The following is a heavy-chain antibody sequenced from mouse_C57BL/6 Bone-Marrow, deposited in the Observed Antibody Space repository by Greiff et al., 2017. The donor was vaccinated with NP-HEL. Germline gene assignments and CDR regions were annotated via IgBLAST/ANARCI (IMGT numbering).Heavy chain of an antibody. CDR2: IWTGGGT. D-gene: IGHD1-1*01. V-gene: IGHV2-9-1*01. CDR3: ARNLGYYGSSGSWFAY. J-gene: IGHJ3*01. CDR1: GFSLTSYA. Sequence: QVQLKESGPGLVAPSQSLSITCTVSGFSLTSYAISWVRQPPGKGLEWLGVIWTGGGTNYNSALKSRLSISKDNSKSQVFLKMNSLQTDDTAMYYCARNLGYYGSSGSWFAYWGQGTLVTVSA.